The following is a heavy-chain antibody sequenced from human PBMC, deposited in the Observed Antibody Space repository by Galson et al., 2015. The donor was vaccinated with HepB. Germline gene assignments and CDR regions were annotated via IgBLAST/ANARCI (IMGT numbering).Heavy chain of an antibody. CDR2: ISAYNGNT. D-gene: IGHD3-22*01. Sequence: SVKVSCKASGYTFTSYGISWVRQAPGQGLEWMGWISAYNGNTNYAQKLQGRVTMTTDTSTSTAYMELRSLRSDDTAVYYCARSRLSYYDSSGYLNYWGQGTLVTVSS. V-gene: IGHV1-18*01. J-gene: IGHJ4*02. CDR3: ARSRLSYYDSSGYLNY. CDR1: GYTFTSYG.